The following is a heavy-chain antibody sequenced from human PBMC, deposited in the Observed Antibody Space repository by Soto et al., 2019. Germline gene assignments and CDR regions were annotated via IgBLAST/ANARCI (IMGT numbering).Heavy chain of an antibody. J-gene: IGHJ4*02. CDR2: ISYDGSNK. V-gene: IGHV3-30-3*01. D-gene: IGHD6-19*01. CDR3: ARDGWYVEYYFDY. Sequence: QVQLVESGGGVVQPGRSLRLSCAASGFTFSSYAMHWVRQAPGKWLEWVAVISYDGSNKYYADSVKGRFTISRDNSKNTLYLQMNSLRAEDTAVYYCARDGWYVEYYFDYWGQGTLVTVSS. CDR1: GFTFSSYA.